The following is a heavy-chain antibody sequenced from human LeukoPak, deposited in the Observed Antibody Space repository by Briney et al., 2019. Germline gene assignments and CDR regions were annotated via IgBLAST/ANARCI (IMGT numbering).Heavy chain of an antibody. V-gene: IGHV3-53*04. Sequence: WGSLSLSYAASGFTVSSNYMSWVRQAPGKGLEWVSVIYSGGSTYYADSVKGRFTISRHNSKNTLYLQMNSLRAEDTAVYYCARRGAVTSGWDYWGQGTLVTVSS. CDR2: IYSGGST. D-gene: IGHD6-19*01. CDR1: GFTVSSNY. CDR3: ARRGAVTSGWDY. J-gene: IGHJ4*02.